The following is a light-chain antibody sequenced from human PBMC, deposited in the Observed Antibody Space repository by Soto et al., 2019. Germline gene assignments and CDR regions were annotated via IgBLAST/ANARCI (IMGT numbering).Light chain of an antibody. J-gene: IGLJ1*01. V-gene: IGLV2-14*01. CDR2: EVS. CDR1: SSDVGGYNY. Sequence: QSVLTQPASVSGSPGQSITISCTGTSSDVGGYNYVSWYQQHPGKAPKLMIYEVSNRPSGVSNRFSGSKSGNTASLTISGLQAEYEADYYCSSYTSSDYVFGTGTKLPVL. CDR3: SSYTSSDYV.